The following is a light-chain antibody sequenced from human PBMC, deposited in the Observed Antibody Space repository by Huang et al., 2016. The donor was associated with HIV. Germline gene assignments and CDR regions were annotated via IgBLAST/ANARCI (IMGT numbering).Light chain of an antibody. CDR3: QQYYSTLT. Sequence: DIVMTQSPDSLAVSLGERATINCKSSQSVLYSYNNKNYVAWYQQKPGQPPKLPIYWASTRESGVPDRCSGSGSGTDFTLTISSLQAEDVAVYYCQQYYSTLTFGGGTKVEIK. CDR1: QSVLYSYNNKNY. CDR2: WAS. V-gene: IGKV4-1*01. J-gene: IGKJ4*01.